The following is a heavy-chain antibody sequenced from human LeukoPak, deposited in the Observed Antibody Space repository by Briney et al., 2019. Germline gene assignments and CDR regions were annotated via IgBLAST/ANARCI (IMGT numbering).Heavy chain of an antibody. Sequence: GGSLRLSCAASGFTVGSNYMSWVRQAPGKGLEWVSIIYRGGSTNYADSVTGRFTISRDTSKNTLYLQMNSLRAEDTAVYYCARLSANSSAYFFDYWGQGTLVTVSS. CDR3: ARLSANSSAYFFDY. CDR2: IYRGGST. J-gene: IGHJ4*02. V-gene: IGHV3-66*04. D-gene: IGHD3-22*01. CDR1: GFTVGSNY.